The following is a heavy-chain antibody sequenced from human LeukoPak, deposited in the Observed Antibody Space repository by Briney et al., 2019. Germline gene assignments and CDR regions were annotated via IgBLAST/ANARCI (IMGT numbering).Heavy chain of an antibody. D-gene: IGHD3-16*01. CDR3: AKDLGREVSDSSVDY. V-gene: IGHV3-23*01. J-gene: IGHJ4*02. CDR1: GLTFSKYA. CDR2: ISGSGGST. Sequence: PGGSLRLSCAASGLTFSKYAMSWVRQAPGKGLEWVSTISGSGGSTYYADPVKGRFTISRDNSKNTLYLQMNSLRAEDTAVYYCAKDLGREVSDSSVDYWGQGTLVTVSS.